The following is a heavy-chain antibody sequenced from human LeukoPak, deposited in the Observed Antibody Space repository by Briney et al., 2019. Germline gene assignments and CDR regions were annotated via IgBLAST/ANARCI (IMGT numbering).Heavy chain of an antibody. J-gene: IGHJ4*02. CDR1: GGSISSYY. CDR2: IYYSGST. Sequence: SETLSLTCTVSGGSISSYYWSWIRQPPGKGLEWIGYIYYSGSTNYNPSLKSRVTISVDTSKNQFSLKLSSVTAADTAVYYCARGRYGGYVWGQGTLVTVSS. D-gene: IGHD5-12*01. CDR3: ARGRYGGYV. V-gene: IGHV4-59*08.